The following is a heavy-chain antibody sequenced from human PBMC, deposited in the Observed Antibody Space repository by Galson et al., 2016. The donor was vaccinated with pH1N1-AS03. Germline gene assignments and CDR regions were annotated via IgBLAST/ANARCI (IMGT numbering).Heavy chain of an antibody. CDR2: IYWNDDI. Sequence: PALVKPTQTLTLTCTFSGFSLSTSGVGVGWIRQAPGKALEWLAIIYWNDDIRYSPSLRNRLTITMDTSKSQVVLTMTNMDPVDTATYFCARAYYGDFADWFDPWGQGTLVTVSS. CDR3: ARAYYGDFADWFDP. D-gene: IGHD4-17*01. CDR1: GFSLSTSGVG. J-gene: IGHJ5*02. V-gene: IGHV2-5*01.